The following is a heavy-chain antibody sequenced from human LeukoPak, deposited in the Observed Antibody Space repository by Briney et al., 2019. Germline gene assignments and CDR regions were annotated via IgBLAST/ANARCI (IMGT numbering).Heavy chain of an antibody. D-gene: IGHD6-13*01. V-gene: IGHV4-39*07. CDR1: GDSISKGRHF. Sequence: SETLSLTCNVSGDSISKGRHFWAWIRQSPGRGLEWIGYIYNSGSTYYNPSLKSRVTISVDTSKNQFSLRLSSVTAADTAVYYCARVTGYVMEDYFDYWGQGTLVTVSS. CDR2: IYNSGST. J-gene: IGHJ4*02. CDR3: ARVTGYVMEDYFDY.